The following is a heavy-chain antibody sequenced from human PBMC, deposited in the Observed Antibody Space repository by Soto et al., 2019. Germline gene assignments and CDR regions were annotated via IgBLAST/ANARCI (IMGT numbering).Heavy chain of an antibody. D-gene: IGHD3-22*01. V-gene: IGHV3-30*03. CDR3: ARGDDTSGHLIIAYSYAMHV. J-gene: IGHJ6*02. CDR2: VSKDGALK. Sequence: GGSLRLSCAASGFTFSSYVMHWVRQAPGKGLEWVAVVSKDGALKYYADSVKGRLTISRDNSRNTLYFQVNSLRTEDTAVYYCARGDDTSGHLIIAYSYAMHVWGQGTTVTVSS. CDR1: GFTFSSYV.